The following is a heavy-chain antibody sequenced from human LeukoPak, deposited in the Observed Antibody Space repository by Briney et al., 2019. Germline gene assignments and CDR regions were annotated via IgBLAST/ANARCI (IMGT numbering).Heavy chain of an antibody. CDR2: INHSGST. V-gene: IGHV4-34*01. CDR1: GGSFSGYY. J-gene: IGHJ6*02. CDR3: ARGNYYYYGMDV. Sequence: PSETLSLTCAVYGGSFSGYYWSWIRQPPGKGLEWIGEINHSGSTNYNPSLNSRVTISVDTSKNQFSLKLSSVTAADTAVYYCARGNYYYYGMDVWGQGTTVTVSS.